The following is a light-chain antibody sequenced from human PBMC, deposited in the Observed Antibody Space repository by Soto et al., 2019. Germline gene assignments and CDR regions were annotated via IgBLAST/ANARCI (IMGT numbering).Light chain of an antibody. V-gene: IGLV2-23*02. CDR2: EVS. J-gene: IGLJ1*01. CDR3: RSYASSFTYV. Sequence: QSALTQPASVSGSPGQSITISCTGSSSVVGSYTLVSWYQQHPGKVPKLMIYEVSKRPSGVSVRFSGSRSGNTASLTISGLQAEDEADYSCRSYASSFTYVFGTGTKVTVL. CDR1: SSVVGSYTL.